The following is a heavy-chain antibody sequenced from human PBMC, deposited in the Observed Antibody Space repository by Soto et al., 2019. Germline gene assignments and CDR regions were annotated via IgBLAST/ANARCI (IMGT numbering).Heavy chain of an antibody. V-gene: IGHV1-69*13. CDR2: IIPIFGTA. D-gene: IGHD2-2*01. Sequence: GASVKVSCKASGGTFSSYAISWVRQAPGQGLEWMGGIIPIFGTANYAQKFQGRVTITADESTSTAYMELSSLRSEDTAVYYCARSRVEDIVVVPAAIATKDYYGMDVWGQGTTVTVSS. J-gene: IGHJ6*02. CDR1: GGTFSSYA. CDR3: ARSRVEDIVVVPAAIATKDYYGMDV.